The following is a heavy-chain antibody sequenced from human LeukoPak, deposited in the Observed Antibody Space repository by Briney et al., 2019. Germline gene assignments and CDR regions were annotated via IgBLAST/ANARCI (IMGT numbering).Heavy chain of an antibody. CDR1: GYTFTGYY. J-gene: IGHJ5*02. CDR3: ARGLVPFGAEYWFDP. CDR2: INPNSGGT. V-gene: IGHV1-2*02. Sequence: ASVKVSCKASGYTFTGYYMHWVRQAPGQGLEWMGWINPNSGGTNYAQKFQGRVTMNRDTSISTAYMELSRLRSDDTAVYYCARGLVPFGAEYWFDPWGQGTLVTVSS. D-gene: IGHD3-16*01.